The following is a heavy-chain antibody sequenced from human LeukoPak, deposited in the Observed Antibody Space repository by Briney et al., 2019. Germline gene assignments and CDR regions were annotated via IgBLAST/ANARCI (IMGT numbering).Heavy chain of an antibody. Sequence: SQTLSLTCAISGDSFSSNSAAWNWLRQSPSRGLEWLGRTYYRSKWYNDYAVSVKSRITINPDTSKNQFSLQLNSVTPEDTAVYYCARDRTAHEYGGLRVCFDPWGQGTLVTVSS. V-gene: IGHV6-1*01. CDR1: GDSFSSNSAA. CDR2: TYYRSKWYN. CDR3: ARDRTAHEYGGLRVCFDP. D-gene: IGHD4-23*01. J-gene: IGHJ5*02.